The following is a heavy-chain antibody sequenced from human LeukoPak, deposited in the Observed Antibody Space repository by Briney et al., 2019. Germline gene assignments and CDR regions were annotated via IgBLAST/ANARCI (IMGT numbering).Heavy chain of an antibody. CDR3: ARGRVGYYYGSGTLNWFDP. CDR2: INHMGST. V-gene: IGHV4-34*01. D-gene: IGHD3-10*01. Sequence: SETLSLTCAVDAGFSSVYYWSWIRQPPGKGLEWIGEINHMGSTNYNPSLTSRVTISADSSKNQFSLKLSSVTAADTAVYYCARGRVGYYYGSGTLNWFDPWGQGTLVTVSS. J-gene: IGHJ5*02. CDR1: AGFSSVYY.